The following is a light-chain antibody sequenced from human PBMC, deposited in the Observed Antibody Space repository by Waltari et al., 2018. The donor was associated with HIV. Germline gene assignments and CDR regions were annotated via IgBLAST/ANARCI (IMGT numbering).Light chain of an antibody. CDR3: SSYTTSGIVV. CDR1: KSDIGYYNY. J-gene: IGLJ2*01. Sequence: HSALAQPASASGSPGQSVIISCTGSKSDIGYYNYVSWYQHQSGRAPKALIYEVTSRPSGISSRFSGSKSGNTAFLTISGLQIDDEGDYFCSSYTTSGIVVFGGGTKVTVL. V-gene: IGLV2-14*01. CDR2: EVT.